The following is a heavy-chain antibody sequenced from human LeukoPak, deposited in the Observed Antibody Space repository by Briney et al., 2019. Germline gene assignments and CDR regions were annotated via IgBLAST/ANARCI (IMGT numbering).Heavy chain of an antibody. CDR1: GYTFTGYY. D-gene: IGHD3-3*01. V-gene: IGHV1-2*02. CDR3: ASVKYYDFWSGYYTGRFDP. CDR2: INPNSGGT. Sequence: PTASVKVSCKASGYTFTGYYMHWVRQAPGQGLEWMGWINPNSGGTNYAQKFQGRVTMTRDTSISTAYMELSRLRSDDTAVYYCASVKYYDFWSGYYTGRFDPWGQGTLVTVSS. J-gene: IGHJ5*02.